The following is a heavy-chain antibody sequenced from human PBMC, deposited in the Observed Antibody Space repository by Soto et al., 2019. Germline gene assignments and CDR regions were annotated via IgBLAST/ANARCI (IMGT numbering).Heavy chain of an antibody. V-gene: IGHV3-21*01. D-gene: IGHD1-26*01. CDR1: GFTFRSYS. J-gene: IGHJ6*02. CDR2: ISSSSSYI. Sequence: GGSLRLSCAASGFTFRSYSVNWVRQAPGKGLEWVSSISSSSSYIYYADSVKGRFTISRDNAKNSLYLQMNSLRAEDTAVYYCTTDPRSVVGATGYYGMDVWGQGPTVTVSS. CDR3: TTDPRSVVGATGYYGMDV.